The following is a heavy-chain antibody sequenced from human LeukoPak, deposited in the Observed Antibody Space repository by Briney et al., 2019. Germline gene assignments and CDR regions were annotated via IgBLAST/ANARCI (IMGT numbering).Heavy chain of an antibody. J-gene: IGHJ4*02. Sequence: GGSLRLSCAASGFTFSSYAMHWVRQAPGKGLEWVAVISYDGSNKYYADSVKGRFTISRDNSKNTLYLQMNSLRAEDTAVYYCARNSFEYSSSLKIDYWGQGTLVTVSS. D-gene: IGHD6-6*01. CDR3: ARNSFEYSSSLKIDY. V-gene: IGHV3-30-3*01. CDR1: GFTFSSYA. CDR2: ISYDGSNK.